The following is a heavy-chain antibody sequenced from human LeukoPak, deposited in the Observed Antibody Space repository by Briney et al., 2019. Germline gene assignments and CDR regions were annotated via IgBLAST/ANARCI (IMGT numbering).Heavy chain of an antibody. J-gene: IGHJ4*02. Sequence: GGSLRLSCTASGFTFDDYAIHWVRQVPGKGLEWVSGISWNSGSIGYADSVKGRFTISRDNAKNSLYLQMNSLRAEDTASYYCAKGNNWNYVGYFDYWGQGTLVTVSS. CDR2: ISWNSGSI. CDR3: AKGNNWNYVGYFDY. D-gene: IGHD1-7*01. V-gene: IGHV3-9*01. CDR1: GFTFDDYA.